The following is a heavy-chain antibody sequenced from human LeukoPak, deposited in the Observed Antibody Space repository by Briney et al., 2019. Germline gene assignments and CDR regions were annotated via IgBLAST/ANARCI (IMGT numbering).Heavy chain of an antibody. CDR1: GGSVSTDNYY. CDR3: ARLNCSSTSCYEVY. D-gene: IGHD2-2*01. J-gene: IGHJ4*02. CDR2: IYYSGST. Sequence: AETLSLTCTVSGGSVSTDNYYWSWIRQPPGKGLEWIGYIYYSGSTNYNPSLKSRVTISVDTSKNQFSLKLSSVTAADTAVYYCARLNCSSTSCYEVYWGQGTLVTVSS. V-gene: IGHV4-61*01.